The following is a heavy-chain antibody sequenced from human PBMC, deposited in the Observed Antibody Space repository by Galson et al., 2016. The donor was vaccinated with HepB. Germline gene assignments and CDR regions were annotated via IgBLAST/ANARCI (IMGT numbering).Heavy chain of an antibody. Sequence: SLRLSCAVSGFSFSEFAMHWVRQAPGKGLEWVALTSYDGTNKYYADSVKGRVTISRDNSRNTLFLQLSSLRLEDTAVYYCARDQVVSMAGINYYFYYGMDVWGQGATVTVS. CDR1: GFSFSEFA. J-gene: IGHJ6*02. CDR3: ARDQVVSMAGINYYFYYGMDV. V-gene: IGHV3-30*04. D-gene: IGHD6-19*01. CDR2: TSYDGTNK.